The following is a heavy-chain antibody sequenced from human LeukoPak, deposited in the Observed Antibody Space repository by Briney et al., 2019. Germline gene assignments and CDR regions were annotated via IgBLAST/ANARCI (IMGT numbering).Heavy chain of an antibody. J-gene: IGHJ4*02. CDR3: ARDGGIVVVVAADSGYFDY. V-gene: IGHV3-30-3*01. CDR2: ISYDGSNK. Sequence: GGSLRLSCAASGFTFSSYAMHWVRQAPGKGLEWVAVISYDGSNKYYADSVKGRFTISRDNSKNTLYLQMNSLRAEDTAVYYCARDGGIVVVVAADSGYFDYWGQGTLVTVSS. D-gene: IGHD2-15*01. CDR1: GFTFSSYA.